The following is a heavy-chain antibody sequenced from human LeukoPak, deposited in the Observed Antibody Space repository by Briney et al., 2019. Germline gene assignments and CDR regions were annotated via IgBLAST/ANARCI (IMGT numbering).Heavy chain of an antibody. J-gene: IGHJ4*02. CDR2: INSDGSST. Sequence: GGSLRLSCAAPGFTFSSYWMHWVRQAPGKGLVWVSHINSDGSSTSYADSVNGRFTISRDNAKNTLYLQMNSLRAEDAAVYYCARGNSYGYWGQGTLVTVSS. D-gene: IGHD5-18*01. CDR1: GFTFSSYW. CDR3: ARGNSYGY. V-gene: IGHV3-74*01.